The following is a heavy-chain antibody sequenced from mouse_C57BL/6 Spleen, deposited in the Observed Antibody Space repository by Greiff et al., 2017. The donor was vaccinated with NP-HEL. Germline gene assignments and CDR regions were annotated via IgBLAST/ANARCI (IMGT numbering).Heavy chain of an antibody. J-gene: IGHJ4*01. V-gene: IGHV14-4*01. CDR1: GFNIKDDY. CDR2: IDPENGDT. CDR3: TTWRDAMDY. Sequence: EVKLVESGAELVRPGASVKLSCTASGFNIKDDYMHWVKQRPEQGLEWIGWIDPENGDTEYASKFQGKATITADTSSNTAYLQLSSLTSEDTAVYYCTTWRDAMDYWGQGTSVTVSS.